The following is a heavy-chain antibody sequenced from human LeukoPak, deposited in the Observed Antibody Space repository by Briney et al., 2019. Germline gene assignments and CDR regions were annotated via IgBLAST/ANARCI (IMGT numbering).Heavy chain of an antibody. CDR2: INPNSGGT. J-gene: IGHJ3*02. Sequence: GASVKVSCKASGYTFTGYYMHWVRQAPGQGLEWMGWINPNSGGTNYAQKFQGWVTMTRDTSISTAYMELSRLRSDDTAVYYCAREGPEYYYDSSGGNAFDIWGQGTMVTVSS. V-gene: IGHV1-2*04. CDR3: AREGPEYYYDSSGGNAFDI. CDR1: GYTFTGYY. D-gene: IGHD3-22*01.